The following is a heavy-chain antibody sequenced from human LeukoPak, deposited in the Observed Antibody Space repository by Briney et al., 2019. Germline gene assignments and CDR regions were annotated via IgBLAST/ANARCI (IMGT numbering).Heavy chain of an antibody. CDR1: GGSFSSYA. J-gene: IGHJ4*02. D-gene: IGHD6-19*01. CDR2: IIPIFGTA. V-gene: IGHV1-69*05. Sequence: SVKVSCKASGGSFSSYAISWMRQAPGQGLEWMGRIIPIFGTANYAQKFQGRVTITTDESTSTAYMELSSLRSEDTAVYYCARDHPDSSGWYSGFDYWGQGTLVTVSS. CDR3: ARDHPDSSGWYSGFDY.